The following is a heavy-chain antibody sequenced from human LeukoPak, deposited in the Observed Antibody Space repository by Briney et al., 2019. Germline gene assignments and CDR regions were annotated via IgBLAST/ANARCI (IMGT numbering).Heavy chain of an antibody. D-gene: IGHD4-17*01. Sequence: SQTPSLTCTVSGGSISSGGYYWSWIRQHPGKGLEWIGYISYSGTTYYNPSLKSRVIISIDTSKNQFSLKLSSVTAADTAVYYCALRPVGFYYMDVWGKGTTVTVSS. V-gene: IGHV4-31*03. CDR2: ISYSGTT. J-gene: IGHJ6*03. CDR3: ALRPVGFYYMDV. CDR1: GGSISSGGYY.